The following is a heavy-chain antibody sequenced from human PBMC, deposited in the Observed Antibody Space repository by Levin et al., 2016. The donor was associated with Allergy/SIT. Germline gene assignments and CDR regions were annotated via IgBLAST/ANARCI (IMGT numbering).Heavy chain of an antibody. CDR2: IYYDGNS. CDR1: GGSFSGYY. CDR3: ARGAYNTYQIGYYFDS. Sequence: SETLSLTCAVYGGSFSGYYWSWIRQPPGEGLEWIGSIYYDGNSYYNPSLKSRATLSVDTSKKEFSVRLTSVTAADTAVYYCARGAYNTYQIGYYFDSWSHGSLVTVSS. D-gene: IGHD3-3*01. V-gene: IGHV4-34*09. J-gene: IGHJ4*01.